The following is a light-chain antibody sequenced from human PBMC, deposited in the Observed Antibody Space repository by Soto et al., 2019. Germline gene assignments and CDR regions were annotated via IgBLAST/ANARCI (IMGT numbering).Light chain of an antibody. Sequence: EIVMTQSPATLSVSPGERVTLSCRASQSVSSSLAWYQQKPGQSLRLLIYGASTKATGIPARFSGSGSGTEFTLTISSLQSEDFAVYYCQKYNNWPPFTFGPGTKVDIK. CDR2: GAS. CDR1: QSVSSS. V-gene: IGKV3-15*01. J-gene: IGKJ3*01. CDR3: QKYNNWPPFT.